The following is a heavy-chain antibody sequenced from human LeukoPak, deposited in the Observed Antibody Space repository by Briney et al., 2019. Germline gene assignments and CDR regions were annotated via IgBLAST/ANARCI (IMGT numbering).Heavy chain of an antibody. Sequence: ASVKVSCKASGYTFTGYYMHWVRQAPGQGLEWMGRINPNSGGTNYAQKFQGRVTMTRDTSISTACMELSSLRSEDTAVYYCARVLMGYDSSGYLTPFDYWGQGTLVTVSS. J-gene: IGHJ4*02. CDR2: INPNSGGT. V-gene: IGHV1-2*06. D-gene: IGHD3-22*01. CDR3: ARVLMGYDSSGYLTPFDY. CDR1: GYTFTGYY.